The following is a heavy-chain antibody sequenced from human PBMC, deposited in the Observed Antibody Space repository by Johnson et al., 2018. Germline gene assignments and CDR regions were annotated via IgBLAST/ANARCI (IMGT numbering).Heavy chain of an antibody. D-gene: IGHD6-13*01. J-gene: IGHJ6*02. V-gene: IGHV6-1*01. CDR2: TYYRSKWYN. Sequence: QVQLVQSGPGLVKPSQTLSLTCAISGDSVSSNSAAWNWIRQSPSRGLEWLGRTYYRSKWYNDYAVSVKSRITINPDTSKTQFSLPRNSVTPGDTAVYYCARDYRYSSSWYVFGDLYYYYGMDGGGQGTTVTVSS. CDR3: ARDYRYSSSWYVFGDLYYYYGMDG. CDR1: GDSVSSNSAA.